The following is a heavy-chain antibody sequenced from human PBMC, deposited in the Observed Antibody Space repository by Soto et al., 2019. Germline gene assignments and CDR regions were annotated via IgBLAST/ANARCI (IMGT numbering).Heavy chain of an antibody. CDR1: GFTFSSYS. CDR3: ARASITIFGVVMDYFDY. V-gene: IGHV3-21*01. J-gene: IGHJ4*02. Sequence: GGSLRLSCAASGFTFSSYSMNWVRQAPGKGLEWVSSISSSSSYIYYADSVKGRFTISRDNAKNSLYLQMNSLRAEDTAVYYCARASITIFGVVMDYFDYWGQGTLVTVS. D-gene: IGHD3-3*01. CDR2: ISSSSSYI.